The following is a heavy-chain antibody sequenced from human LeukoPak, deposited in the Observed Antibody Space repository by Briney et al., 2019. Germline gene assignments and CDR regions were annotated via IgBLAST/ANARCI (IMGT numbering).Heavy chain of an antibody. Sequence: GESLKISCKGSGYSFTSYWIGWVRQMPGKGLEWMGIIYPGDSDTRYSPSFRGQVTISADKSISTAYLQWSSLKASDTAMYYCARLGLGIVVVPAAADAFDIWGQGTMVTVSS. CDR1: GYSFTSYW. J-gene: IGHJ3*02. D-gene: IGHD2-2*01. V-gene: IGHV5-51*01. CDR3: ARLGLGIVVVPAAADAFDI. CDR2: IYPGDSDT.